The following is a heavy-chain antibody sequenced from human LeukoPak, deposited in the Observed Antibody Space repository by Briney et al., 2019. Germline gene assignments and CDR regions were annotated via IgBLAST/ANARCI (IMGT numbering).Heavy chain of an antibody. CDR1: GFTFSSYW. V-gene: IGHV3-7*01. CDR3: ARDTIGSKASFDT. D-gene: IGHD3-10*01. J-gene: IGHJ3*02. Sequence: PGGSLRLSCAASGFTFSSYWMGWVRQAPGKGLEWVANIKEDGSEKYYVDSVKGRFTISRDNAKNSLYLQMNSLRAEDTAVYYCARDTIGSKASFDTWGQGTMVTVSS. CDR2: IKEDGSEK.